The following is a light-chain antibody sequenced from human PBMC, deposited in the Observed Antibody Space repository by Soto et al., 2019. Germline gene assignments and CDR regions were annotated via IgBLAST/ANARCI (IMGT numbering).Light chain of an antibody. V-gene: IGKV1-39*01. CDR1: QTISTY. J-gene: IGKJ1*01. CDR3: QQSYSPDAT. CDR2: AAS. Sequence: DIQMTQSPSSLSASVGDRVTITCRASQTISTYLNWYQQKPGKAPKLLIYAASSLQSGVPSRFSGSRSGTDFALTISSLQPEDFATYYCQQSYSPDATFGQGTKVDI.